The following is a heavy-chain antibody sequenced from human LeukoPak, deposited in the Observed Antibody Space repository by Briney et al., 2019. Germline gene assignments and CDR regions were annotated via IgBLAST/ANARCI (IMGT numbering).Heavy chain of an antibody. CDR3: TTESVGGYDWEPFDY. V-gene: IGHV3-15*01. Sequence: GGSLRLSCAASGFTFSNAWMSWVRQAPGKGLEWVGRIKSKTDGGTTDYAAPVKGRFTISRDDSKNTLYLQMNSLKTEDTAVYYCTTESVGGYDWEPFDYWGQGTLVTVSS. J-gene: IGHJ4*02. D-gene: IGHD5-12*01. CDR2: IKSKTDGGTT. CDR1: GFTFSNAW.